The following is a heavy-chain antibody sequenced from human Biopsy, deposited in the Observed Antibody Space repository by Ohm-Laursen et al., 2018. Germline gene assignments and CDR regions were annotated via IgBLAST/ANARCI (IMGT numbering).Heavy chain of an antibody. CDR2: VSYSGNT. Sequence: SDTLSLTCTVSGVSISSYFWSWIRQPLGKGLEWIGYVSYSGNTKYNPSLKSRVIISADTSKNQFSLKLGSVTAADTAVYYCAKNLAVSSYALDIWGQGTMVTVSS. V-gene: IGHV4-59*07. CDR3: AKNLAVSSYALDI. D-gene: IGHD2/OR15-2a*01. CDR1: GVSISSYF. J-gene: IGHJ3*02.